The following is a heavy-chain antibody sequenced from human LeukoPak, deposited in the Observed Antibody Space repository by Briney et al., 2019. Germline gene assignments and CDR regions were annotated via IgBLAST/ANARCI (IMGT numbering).Heavy chain of an antibody. J-gene: IGHJ4*02. D-gene: IGHD1-26*01. CDR1: GYTFTSYD. Sequence: ASVKVSCKASGYTFTSYDISWVRQAPGQGLEWMGWINPNSGGTNYAQKFQGWVTMTRDTSISTAYMELSRLRSDDTAVYYCARRSIVGAACDYWGQGTLVTVSS. V-gene: IGHV1-2*04. CDR2: INPNSGGT. CDR3: ARRSIVGAACDY.